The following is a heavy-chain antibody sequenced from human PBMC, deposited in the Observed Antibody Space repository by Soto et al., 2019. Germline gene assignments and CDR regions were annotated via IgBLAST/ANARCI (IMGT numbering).Heavy chain of an antibody. J-gene: IGHJ4*02. CDR3: ATPFCTGGPCYFDY. V-gene: IGHV4-39*01. Sequence: PSETLSLTCDVSGGSISSGVYYWGWIRQPPGKGLEWIGTIYSRGITYYKPSLQSRVTKSVDTSNNQFTLKLRSVTAADKTVYYCATPFCTGGPCYFDYWGQGVLVTVSS. CDR2: IYSRGIT. D-gene: IGHD2-8*02. CDR1: GGSISSGVYY.